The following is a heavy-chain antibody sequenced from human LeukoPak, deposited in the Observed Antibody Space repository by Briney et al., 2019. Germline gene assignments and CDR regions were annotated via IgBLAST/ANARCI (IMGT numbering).Heavy chain of an antibody. V-gene: IGHV4-61*02. CDR2: IYTSGST. CDR3: ARDSFADFGVYYMDV. D-gene: IGHD3-3*01. CDR1: GGSISSGSYY. Sequence: SETLSLTCTVSGGSISSGSYYWSWIRQPAGKGLEWIGRIYTSGSTNYNPSLKSRVTISVDTSKNQFSLKLSSVTAADTAVYYCARDSFADFGVYYMDVWGKGTTVTVSS. J-gene: IGHJ6*03.